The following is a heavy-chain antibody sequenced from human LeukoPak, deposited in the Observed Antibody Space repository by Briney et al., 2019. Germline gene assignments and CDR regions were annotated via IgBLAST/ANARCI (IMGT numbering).Heavy chain of an antibody. CDR3: ARNAYSSSWYFDY. D-gene: IGHD6-13*01. Sequence: GRSLRLSCAASGFTFSSYGMYWVRQAPRKGLERVAVISYDGSNKYYADSVKGRFTISRDNSKNTLYLQMNSLRAEDTAVYYCARNAYSSSWYFDYWGQGTLVTVSS. V-gene: IGHV3-30*19. J-gene: IGHJ4*02. CDR1: GFTFSSYG. CDR2: ISYDGSNK.